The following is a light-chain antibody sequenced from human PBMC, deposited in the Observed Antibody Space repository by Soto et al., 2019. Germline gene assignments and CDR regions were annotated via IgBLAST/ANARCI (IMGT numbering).Light chain of an antibody. CDR3: QQFGSSPGFT. J-gene: IGKJ3*01. CDR1: QSINSRY. V-gene: IGKV3-20*01. CDR2: GAA. Sequence: EMVLTQSPGTLSLSPGERATLSCRASQSINSRYLAWYQQKPGQAPRLLIYGAASRATDIPDRFRGSGSGTDFALTISRPEPEDFAVYYCQQFGSSPGFTFCPGTKVAIK.